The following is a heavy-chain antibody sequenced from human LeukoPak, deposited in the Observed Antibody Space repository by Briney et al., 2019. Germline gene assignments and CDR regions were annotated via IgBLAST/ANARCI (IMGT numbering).Heavy chain of an antibody. V-gene: IGHV4-59*08. CDR2: IYYSGST. CDR1: GGSISSYY. J-gene: IGHJ4*02. Sequence: SETLSPTCTVSGGSISSYYWSWIRQPPGKGLEWIGYIYYSGSTNYNPSLKSRVTISVDTSKNQFSLKLSSVTAADTAVYYCASGDCSGGSCYLGYGGQGTLVTVSS. D-gene: IGHD2-15*01. CDR3: ASGDCSGGSCYLGY.